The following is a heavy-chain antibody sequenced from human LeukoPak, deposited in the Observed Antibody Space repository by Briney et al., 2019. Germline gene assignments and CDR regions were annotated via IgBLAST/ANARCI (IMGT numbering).Heavy chain of an antibody. Sequence: ASVKVSCKVSGYTLTELSIHWVRQAPGKGLEWMGGFDPEDGKTVYTQKFHGRVTMTEDTSTGTAYMELSSLRSEDTAVYYCATGTPALLQEFDYWGQGTLVTVSS. J-gene: IGHJ4*02. V-gene: IGHV1-24*01. CDR1: GYTLTELS. CDR3: ATGTPALLQEFDY. D-gene: IGHD3-22*01. CDR2: FDPEDGKT.